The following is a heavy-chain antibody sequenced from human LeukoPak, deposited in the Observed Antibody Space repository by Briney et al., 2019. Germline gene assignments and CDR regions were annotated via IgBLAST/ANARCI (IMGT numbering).Heavy chain of an antibody. V-gene: IGHV1-3*01. CDR3: AREPLDFWSGYYYYGMDV. D-gene: IGHD3-3*01. CDR1: GYTFTSYA. Sequence: ASVKVSCKASGYTFTSYAMHWVRQAPGQRLEWMGWINAGNGNTKYSQKFQGRVTITRDTSASTAYMELSSLRSEDTAVYYCAREPLDFWSGYYYYGMDVWGQGTTVTVSS. J-gene: IGHJ6*02. CDR2: INAGNGNT.